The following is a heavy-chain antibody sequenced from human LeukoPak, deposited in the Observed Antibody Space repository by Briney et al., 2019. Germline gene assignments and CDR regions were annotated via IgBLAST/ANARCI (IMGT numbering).Heavy chain of an antibody. CDR2: VSWNSGTI. Sequence: GGSLRLSCAGSGFTLDEYAMNWVREVPAKGQEWVSGVSWNSGTIDYADSVEGRFTISRDNAKNSLYLLMNSLRPEDTAFYYCVKGSYLNIVGTGGLASWGQGTLVTVSS. V-gene: IGHV3-9*01. D-gene: IGHD2/OR15-2a*01. J-gene: IGHJ5*02. CDR3: VKGSYLNIVGTGGLAS. CDR1: GFTLDEYA.